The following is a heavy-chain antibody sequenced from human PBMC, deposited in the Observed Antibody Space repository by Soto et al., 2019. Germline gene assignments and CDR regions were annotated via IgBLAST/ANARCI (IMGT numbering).Heavy chain of an antibody. CDR1: GFIFGNYV. CDR3: AKRPRALLTFDY. D-gene: IGHD1-26*01. CDR2: ISDSGGTS. J-gene: IGHJ4*02. Sequence: EVQLVDSGGGLVQPGGSLRPSCAASGFIFGNYVMSGVRKAPGRGLDWVSSISDSGGTSYYADSLKGRFTISRDNSKNTLYLQMNSLRADDTAIYYCAKRPRALLTFDYWGQGTLVTVSS. V-gene: IGHV3-23*04.